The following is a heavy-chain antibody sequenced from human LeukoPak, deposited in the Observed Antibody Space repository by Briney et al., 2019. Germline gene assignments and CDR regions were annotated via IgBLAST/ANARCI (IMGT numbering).Heavy chain of an antibody. Sequence: ASVTVSCKASGYTFTSYGISWVRQAPGQGLEWMGWISAYNGNTNYAQKFQGRVTMTTDTSASTAYMELRSLRSDDTAVYYCARDLGSGSYYYYYMDVWGKGTTVTISS. CDR2: ISAYNGNT. CDR3: ARDLGSGSYYYYYMDV. CDR1: GYTFTSYG. V-gene: IGHV1-18*01. D-gene: IGHD3-10*01. J-gene: IGHJ6*03.